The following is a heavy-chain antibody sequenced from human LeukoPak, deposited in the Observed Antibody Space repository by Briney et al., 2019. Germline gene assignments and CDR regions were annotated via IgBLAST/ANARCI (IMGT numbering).Heavy chain of an antibody. CDR3: AKNTWIQLWLGAFDI. D-gene: IGHD5-18*01. CDR2: IYHTGST. V-gene: IGHV4-59*02. J-gene: IGHJ3*02. CDR1: GGSVSDYY. Sequence: SETLSLTCTISGGSVSDYYWSWIRQSPGKGLEWIGYIYHTGSTSYSPSLKSRVTISADTSQNQFSLKLSSVTAADTAVYYCAKNTWIQLWLGAFDIWGQGTMVTVSS.